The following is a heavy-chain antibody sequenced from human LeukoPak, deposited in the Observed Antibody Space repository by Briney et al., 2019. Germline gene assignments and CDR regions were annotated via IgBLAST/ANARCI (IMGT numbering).Heavy chain of an antibody. J-gene: IGHJ6*03. CDR1: GGSISSYY. V-gene: IGHV4-59*01. CDR2: IYYSGST. D-gene: IGHD3-10*01. CDR3: ARGLARGNYYYYYMDV. Sequence: ASETLSLTCTVSGGSISSYYWSWIRQPPGKGLEWIGYIYYSGSTNYNPSLKSRVTISVDTSKNQFSLKLSSVTAADTAVYYCARGLARGNYYYYYMDVWGKGTTVTISS.